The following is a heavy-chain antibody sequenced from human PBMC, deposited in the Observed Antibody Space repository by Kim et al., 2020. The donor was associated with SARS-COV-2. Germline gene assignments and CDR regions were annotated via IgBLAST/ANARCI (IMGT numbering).Heavy chain of an antibody. CDR3: ASGGAGGYCSSTSCYTPRFGMDV. CDR1: GFTFSSYG. V-gene: IGHV3-33*01. CDR2: IWYDGSNK. Sequence: GGSLRLSCAASGFTFSSYGMHWVRQAPGKGLEWVAVIWYDGSNKYYADSVKGRFTISRDNSKNTLYLQMNSLRAEDTAVYYCASGGAGGYCSSTSCYTPRFGMDVWGQGTTVTVSS. J-gene: IGHJ6*02. D-gene: IGHD2-2*02.